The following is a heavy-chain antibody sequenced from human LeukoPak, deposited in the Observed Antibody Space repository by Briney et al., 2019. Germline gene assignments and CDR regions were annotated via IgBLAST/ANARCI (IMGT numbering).Heavy chain of an antibody. CDR2: IVVGSGNT. CDR1: GFTFTSSA. Sequence: TSVNVSCKASGFTFTSSAVQGVRQARGQRLEWIGWIVVGSGNTNYAQKFQERVTITRDMSTSTAYMELSSLRSEDTAVYYCAAVYSGSYYGDYWGQGTLVTVSS. J-gene: IGHJ4*02. V-gene: IGHV1-58*01. D-gene: IGHD1-26*01. CDR3: AAVYSGSYYGDY.